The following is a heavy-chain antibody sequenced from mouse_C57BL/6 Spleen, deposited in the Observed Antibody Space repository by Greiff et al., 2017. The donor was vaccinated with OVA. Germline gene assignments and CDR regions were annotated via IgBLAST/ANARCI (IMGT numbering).Heavy chain of an antibody. CDR1: GYTFNNYW. CDR2: IYPGGGYT. J-gene: IGHJ4*01. V-gene: IGHV1-63*01. D-gene: IGHD1-1*01. CDR3: ARGGTVMDYAMDY. Sequence: QVQLQQSGAELVRPGPSVKMSCKASGYTFNNYWIGWAKQRPGHGLEWIGDIYPGGGYTNYTEKFKGKATLNADNTSSPAYMQFSSLTSEDSAIYYCARGGTVMDYAMDYWVKEPQSPSPQ.